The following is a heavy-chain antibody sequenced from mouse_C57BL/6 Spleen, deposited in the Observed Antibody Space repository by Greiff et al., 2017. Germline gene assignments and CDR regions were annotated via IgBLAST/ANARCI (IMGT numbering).Heavy chain of an antibody. V-gene: IGHV1-54*01. D-gene: IGHD1-1*01. CDR3: ARSDGSSYLYYFDY. J-gene: IGHJ2*01. Sequence: QVQLQQSGAELVRPGTSVKVSCKASGYAFTNYLIEWVKQRPGQGLEWIGVINPGSGGTNYNEKFKGKATLTADKSSSTAYMQLSSLTSEDSAVYFCARSDGSSYLYYFDYWGQGTTLTVSS. CDR1: GYAFTNYL. CDR2: INPGSGGT.